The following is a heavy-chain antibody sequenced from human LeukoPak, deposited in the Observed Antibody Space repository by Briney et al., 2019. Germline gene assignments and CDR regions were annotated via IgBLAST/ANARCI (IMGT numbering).Heavy chain of an antibody. V-gene: IGHV1-2*02. J-gene: IGHJ3*02. Sequence: ASVTVSFKASGYTFTGYYMHWVRQAPGQGLEWMGWINPNSGGTNYAQKLQGRVTMATDTSTSTAYMELRSLRSDDTAVYYCAREGVSDAFDIWGQGTMVTVSS. CDR3: AREGVSDAFDI. CDR1: GYTFTGYY. CDR2: INPNSGGT.